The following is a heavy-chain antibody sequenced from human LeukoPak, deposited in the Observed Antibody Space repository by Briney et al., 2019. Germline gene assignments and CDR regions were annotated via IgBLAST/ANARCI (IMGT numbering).Heavy chain of an antibody. CDR2: INPSGGST. D-gene: IGHD3-10*01. Sequence: EASVKVSCKVSGYTLTELSMHSVRQAPGKGLEWMGIINPSGGSTSYAQKFQGRVTMTRDTSTSTVYMELSSLRSGDTAVYYCASGGSVDYWGQGTLVTVSS. V-gene: IGHV1-46*01. CDR1: GYTLTELS. J-gene: IGHJ4*02. CDR3: ASGGSVDY.